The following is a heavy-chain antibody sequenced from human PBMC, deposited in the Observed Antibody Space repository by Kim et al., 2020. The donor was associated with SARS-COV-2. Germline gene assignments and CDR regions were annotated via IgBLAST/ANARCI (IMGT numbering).Heavy chain of an antibody. CDR3: ARDVIERLPEVYYYYYYMDV. J-gene: IGHJ6*03. D-gene: IGHD3-10*01. Sequence: SQTLSLTCAISGDSVSSNSAAWNWIRQSPSRGLEWLGRTYYRSKWYNDYAVSVKSRITINPDTSKNQFSLQLNSVTPEDTAVYYCARDVIERLPEVYYYYYYMDVWGKGTPVTVSS. CDR2: TYYRSKWYN. V-gene: IGHV6-1*01. CDR1: GDSVSSNSAA.